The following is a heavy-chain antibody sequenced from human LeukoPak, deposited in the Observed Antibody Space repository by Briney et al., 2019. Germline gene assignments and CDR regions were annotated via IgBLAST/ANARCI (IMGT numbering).Heavy chain of an antibody. D-gene: IGHD1-1*01. CDR3: ARGTTGTTDFDY. CDR1: GFTFSDYY. CDR2: ISTSGTTM. Sequence: KPGGSLRLSCAASGFTFSDYYMNWIRQAPGKGLEWGSYISTSGTTMSYADSVKGRFTISRDSAKNSLYLQMNSLRAEDTAVYYCARGTTGTTDFDYWGQGTLVTVSS. V-gene: IGHV3-11*01. J-gene: IGHJ4*02.